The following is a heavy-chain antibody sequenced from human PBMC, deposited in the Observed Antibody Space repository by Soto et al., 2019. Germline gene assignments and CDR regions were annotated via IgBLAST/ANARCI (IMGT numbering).Heavy chain of an antibody. V-gene: IGHV4-34*01. Sequence: QVQLQQWGAGLLKPSETLSLTCAVYGGSFSGYYWSWIRQPPGKGLEWIGEINHSGSTNYNPSLKSRVTISVDTSKNQFSRKLSSVTAADTAVYYCARGGFYIWGSYRPNYFDYWGQGTLVTVSS. CDR3: ARGGFYIWGSYRPNYFDY. CDR2: INHSGST. CDR1: GGSFSGYY. J-gene: IGHJ4*02. D-gene: IGHD3-16*02.